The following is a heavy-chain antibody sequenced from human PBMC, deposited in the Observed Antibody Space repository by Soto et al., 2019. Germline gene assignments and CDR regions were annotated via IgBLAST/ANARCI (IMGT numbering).Heavy chain of an antibody. J-gene: IGHJ4*02. CDR2: IGCCSGSGT. Sequence: GGSLRLSCAASGFTFSTYTMNRVRQAPGKGLEWVSGIGCCSGSGTYYADFVKGRFTISRDNSKNMVFLQMNGLRAEDTAVYYCAKDRQPDGIWTFDFWGQGTPVTVSS. V-gene: IGHV3-23*01. CDR3: AKDRQPDGIWTFDF. D-gene: IGHD3-9*01. CDR1: GFTFSTYT.